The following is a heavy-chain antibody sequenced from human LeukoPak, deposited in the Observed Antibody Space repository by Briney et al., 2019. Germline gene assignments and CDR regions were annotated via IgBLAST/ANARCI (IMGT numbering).Heavy chain of an antibody. V-gene: IGHV3-74*01. CDR2: ITSDGSST. CDR1: GFTFSSYW. CDR3: ASPRYSYGVPTDY. Sequence: GGSLRLSCAASGFTFSSYWMHWVRQAPGKGLVWVSRITSDGSSTSYADSVKGRFTISRDNAKNTLYLQMNSLRAEDTAVYYCASPRYSYGVPTDYWGQGTLVTVSS. J-gene: IGHJ4*02. D-gene: IGHD5-24*01.